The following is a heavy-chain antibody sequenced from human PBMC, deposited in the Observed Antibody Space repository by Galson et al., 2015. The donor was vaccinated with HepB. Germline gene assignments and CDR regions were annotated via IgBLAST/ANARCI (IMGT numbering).Heavy chain of an antibody. J-gene: IGHJ6*02. Sequence: SLRLSCAASGFTFSSNNMHWVRQAPGKGLEWVAVIWLDGSNRYHADSVTGRFTISRDNSKNTLFPQMSSLRVEDTAVYYCARDKDDAMDVWGQGTTVTVSS. CDR2: IWLDGSNR. D-gene: IGHD2-15*01. CDR1: GFTFSSNN. CDR3: ARDKDDAMDV. V-gene: IGHV3-33*08.